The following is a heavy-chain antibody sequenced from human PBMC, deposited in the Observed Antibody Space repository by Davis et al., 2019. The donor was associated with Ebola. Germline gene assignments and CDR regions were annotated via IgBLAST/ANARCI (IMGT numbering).Heavy chain of an antibody. Sequence: GGSLRLSCAASEFTFSSYWMTWVRQAPGKGLEWVANIKQDGSEKYYVDSVKGRFTISRDNAKNSLYLQMNSLRPEDTALYYCAKDRNYDQYYGIDVWGQGTAVTV. J-gene: IGHJ6*02. CDR1: EFTFSSYW. CDR3: AKDRNYDQYYGIDV. CDR2: IKQDGSEK. V-gene: IGHV3-7*03.